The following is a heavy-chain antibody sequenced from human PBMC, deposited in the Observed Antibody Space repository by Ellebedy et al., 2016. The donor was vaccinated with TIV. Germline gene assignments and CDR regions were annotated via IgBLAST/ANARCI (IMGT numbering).Heavy chain of an antibody. V-gene: IGHV4-59*01. CDR2: IYYSGST. Sequence: GSLRLXXTVSGGSISSYYWSWIRQPPGKGLEWIGYIYYSGSTNYNPSLKSRVTISVDTSKNQFSLKLSSVTAADTAVYYCARASTGLDYWGQGTLVTVSS. J-gene: IGHJ4*02. CDR3: ARASTGLDY. CDR1: GGSISSYY.